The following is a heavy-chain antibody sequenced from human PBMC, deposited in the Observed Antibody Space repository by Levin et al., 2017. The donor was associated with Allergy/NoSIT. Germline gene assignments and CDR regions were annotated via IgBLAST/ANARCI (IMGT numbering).Heavy chain of an antibody. V-gene: IGHV1-69*04. CDR2: IIPILGIA. Sequence: SVKVSCKASGGTFSSYTISWVRQAPGQGLEWVGRIIPILGIANYAQKFQGRVTITADKSTSTAYMELSSLRSEDTAVYYCARDQYSSGWGFDPWGQGTLVTVSS. D-gene: IGHD6-19*01. CDR3: ARDQYSSGWGFDP. CDR1: GGTFSSYT. J-gene: IGHJ5*02.